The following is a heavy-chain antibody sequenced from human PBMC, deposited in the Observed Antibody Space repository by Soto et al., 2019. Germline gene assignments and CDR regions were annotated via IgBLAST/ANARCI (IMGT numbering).Heavy chain of an antibody. V-gene: IGHV1-3*01. J-gene: IGHJ4*02. CDR1: GYTFATYA. CDR2: INAGNGNT. CDR3: ARGTNPTSFTLDY. Sequence: ASVKVSCKASGYTFATYAVHWVRQAPGQRLEWMGWINAGNGNTRSSQRFQARVTITRDTSASTAYMELSSLRSEDTAVYYCARGTNPTSFTLDYWGQGTLVTAPQ.